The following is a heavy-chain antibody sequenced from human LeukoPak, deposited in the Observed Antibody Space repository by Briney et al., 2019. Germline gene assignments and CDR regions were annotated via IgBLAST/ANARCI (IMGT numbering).Heavy chain of an antibody. CDR2: TYYRSKWYY. CDR3: ARGFALDF. J-gene: IGHJ3*01. CDR1: GDTVSSNSAA. Sequence: SQTLSLTCDISGDTVSSNSAAWNWIRQSPSRGLEWLGRTYYRSKWYYDYAVSVKSRITISPDTSKNQFSQQLNSVTADDTAVYYCARGFALDFWGQGTMVTVSS. V-gene: IGHV6-1*01.